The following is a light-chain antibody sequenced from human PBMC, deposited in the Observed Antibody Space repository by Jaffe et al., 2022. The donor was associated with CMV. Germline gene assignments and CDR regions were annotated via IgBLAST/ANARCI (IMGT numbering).Light chain of an antibody. CDR3: SSYTSSSTPVI. CDR1: SSDIGGYNY. CDR2: DVN. J-gene: IGLJ2*01. Sequence: QSALTQPASVSESPGQSITISCTGTSSDIGGYNYVSWYQQHPGKAPKLMIYDVNNRPSGVSNRFSGSKSGNTASLTISGLQAEDEADYYCSSYTSSSTPVIFGGGTKLTVL. V-gene: IGLV2-14*03.